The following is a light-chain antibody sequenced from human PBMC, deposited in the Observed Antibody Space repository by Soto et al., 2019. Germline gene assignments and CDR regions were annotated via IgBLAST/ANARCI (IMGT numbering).Light chain of an antibody. CDR3: LQAYNYPFT. CDR2: AAS. V-gene: IGKV1-6*01. J-gene: IGKJ3*01. Sequence: AIQMTQSPSSLSASVGDRVTITCRASQDIRNDLGWYQQKPGQAPNPLIFAASTLQIGVPSRFSGSGSGTYFTLTISSLQPEDFATYYCLQAYNYPFTFGPGTTVDIK. CDR1: QDIRND.